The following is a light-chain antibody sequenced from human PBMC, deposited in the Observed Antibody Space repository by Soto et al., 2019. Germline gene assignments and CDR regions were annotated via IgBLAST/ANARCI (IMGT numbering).Light chain of an antibody. V-gene: IGLV2-11*01. J-gene: IGLJ1*01. CDR3: CSYAGSYSYV. Sequence: QSVLTQPPSVSESPGQSITISCTGTSSDVGDYNFVSWYQQHPDKAPKLMIYDVSKRPSGVPDRFSGSKSGYMASLTISGLQAEDEADYYCCSYAGSYSYVFGTGTKLTVL. CDR2: DVS. CDR1: SSDVGDYNF.